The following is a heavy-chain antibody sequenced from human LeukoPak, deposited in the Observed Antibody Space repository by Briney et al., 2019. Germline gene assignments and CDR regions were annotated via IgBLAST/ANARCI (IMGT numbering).Heavy chain of an antibody. J-gene: IGHJ6*02. CDR1: GGSFSGYY. V-gene: IGHV4-34*01. CDR2: INHSGST. D-gene: IGHD3-10*01. Sequence: SETLSLTCAVYGGSFSGYYWSWIRQHPGKGLEWIGEINHSGSTNYNPSLKSRATISVDTSKNQFSLKLSSVTAADTAVYYCARSREVRGVTPYYYGMDVWGQGTTVTVSS. CDR3: ARSREVRGVTPYYYGMDV.